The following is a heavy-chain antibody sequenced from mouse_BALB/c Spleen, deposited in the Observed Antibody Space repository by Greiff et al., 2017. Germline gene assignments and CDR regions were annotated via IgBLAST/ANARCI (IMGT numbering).Heavy chain of an antibody. J-gene: IGHJ2*01. CDR3: ARADYRYFDY. V-gene: IGHV7-3*02. CDR1: GFTFTDYY. CDR2: IRNKANGCTT. Sequence: EVQGVESGGGLVQPGGSLRLSCATSGFTFTDYYMSWVRQPPGKALEWLGFIRNKANGCTTEYSASVKGRFTISRDNSQSILYLQMNTLRAEDSATYYCARADYRYFDYWGQGTTLTVSS. D-gene: IGHD2-14*01.